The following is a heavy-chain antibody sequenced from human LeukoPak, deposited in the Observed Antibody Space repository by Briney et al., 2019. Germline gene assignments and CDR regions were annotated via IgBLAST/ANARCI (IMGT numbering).Heavy chain of an antibody. CDR2: INPSGGST. Sequence: ASVKVSCKASGYTFTSYYMHWVRQAPGQGLEWMGIINPSGGSTSYAQKFQGRVTMTRNTSISTAYMELSSLRSEDTAVYYCATTPQWLSSPEYFQHWGQGTLVTVSS. V-gene: IGHV1-46*01. J-gene: IGHJ1*01. D-gene: IGHD6-19*01. CDR1: GYTFTSYY. CDR3: ATTPQWLSSPEYFQH.